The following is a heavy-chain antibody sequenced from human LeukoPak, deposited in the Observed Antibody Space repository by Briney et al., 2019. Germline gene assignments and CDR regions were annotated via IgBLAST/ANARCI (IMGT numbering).Heavy chain of an antibody. CDR3: AKGIILGYCSGGSCYTSFDY. J-gene: IGHJ4*02. CDR1: GFTFSSYA. CDR2: ISGSGGST. D-gene: IGHD2-15*01. V-gene: IGHV3-23*01. Sequence: GGSLRLSCAASGFTFSSYAMSWVRQAPGKGLEWVSAISGSGGSTYYADSVKGRFTISRDNSKNTLYLQMNSLRAEDTAVYYCAKGIILGYCSGGSCYTSFDYWGQGTMVTVSS.